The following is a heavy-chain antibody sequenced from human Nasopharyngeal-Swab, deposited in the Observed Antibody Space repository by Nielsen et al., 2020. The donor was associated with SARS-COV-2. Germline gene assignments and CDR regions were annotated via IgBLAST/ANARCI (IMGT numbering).Heavy chain of an antibody. CDR1: GYSFSSYW. CDR2: IYPGDSET. CDR3: ARRNQMAARPFDS. V-gene: IGHV5-51*01. Sequence: GESLKISCKGSGYSFSSYWIGWVRQMPGKGLEWMGIIYPGDSETRYSPSFQGQVTISADKSINTAYLQWRSLKASDTVMYYCARRNQMAARPFDSWGQGTLVTVSS. J-gene: IGHJ4*02. D-gene: IGHD6-6*01.